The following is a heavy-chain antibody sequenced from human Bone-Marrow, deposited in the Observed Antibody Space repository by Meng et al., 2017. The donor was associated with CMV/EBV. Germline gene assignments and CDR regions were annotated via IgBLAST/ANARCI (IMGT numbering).Heavy chain of an antibody. V-gene: IGHV3-21*01. Sequence: GESLKISCAASGFTFSSYSMNWVRQAPGKGLEWVSSISSSSSYIYYADSVKGRFTISRDNAKNSLYLQMNSLRAEDTAVYYCARDLDPEAFGYHYGMDVWGQGTTVTVSS. CDR1: GFTFSSYS. CDR3: ARDLDPEAFGYHYGMDV. CDR2: ISSSSSYI. D-gene: IGHD1-14*01. J-gene: IGHJ6*02.